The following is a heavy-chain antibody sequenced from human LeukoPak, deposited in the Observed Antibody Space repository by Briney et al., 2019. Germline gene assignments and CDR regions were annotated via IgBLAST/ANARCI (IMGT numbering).Heavy chain of an antibody. J-gene: IGHJ4*02. CDR1: GGSITTYY. CDR3: AGGSYCSGGTCMFDY. CDR2: IYHSGST. V-gene: IGHV4-59*01. Sequence: SETLSLTCTVSGGSITTYYWNWIRQPPGKGLEWMGHIYHSGSTNYNPSLKSRITISVDTSKNEFSLKLSSVTAADTAVYFCAGGSYCSGGTCMFDYWGQGTLVTVSS. D-gene: IGHD2-15*01.